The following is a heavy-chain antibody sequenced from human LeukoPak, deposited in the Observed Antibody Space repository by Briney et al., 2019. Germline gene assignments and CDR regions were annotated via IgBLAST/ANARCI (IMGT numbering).Heavy chain of an antibody. CDR3: ARLARSNTSCTPCYFAY. V-gene: IGHV3-21*01. D-gene: IGHD2-2*01. J-gene: IGHJ4*02. CDR1: GFTFSTYS. Sequence: GGSLRLSCAASGFTFSTYSMNWVRQAPGKGLEWVSSISTSSSYIYYADSVKGRFTISRDNANDSLFLQMNSLRADDTTVYYCARLARSNTSCTPCYFAYWGQETLVPAPS. CDR2: ISTSSSYI.